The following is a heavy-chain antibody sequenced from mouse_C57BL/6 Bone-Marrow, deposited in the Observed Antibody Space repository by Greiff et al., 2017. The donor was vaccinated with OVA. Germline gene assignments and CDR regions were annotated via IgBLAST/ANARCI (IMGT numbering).Heavy chain of an antibody. V-gene: IGHV1-55*01. J-gene: IGHJ2*01. CDR2: IYPGSGST. Sequence: QVQLQQPGAELVKPGASVKMSCKASGYTFTSYWITWVKQRPGQGLEWIGDIYPGSGSTNYNEKFKSKATLTVDTSSSTAYMQLSSLTSEDSAVYYCAREEVYYGSLFFDYWGQGTTLTVSS. D-gene: IGHD1-1*01. CDR3: AREEVYYGSLFFDY. CDR1: GYTFTSYW.